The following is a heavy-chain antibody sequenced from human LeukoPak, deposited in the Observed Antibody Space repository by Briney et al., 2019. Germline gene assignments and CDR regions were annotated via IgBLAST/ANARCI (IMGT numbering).Heavy chain of an antibody. J-gene: IGHJ6*03. D-gene: IGHD6-13*01. Sequence: PSETLSLTCTVSGGSISSYYWSWIRQPAGKGLEWIGRIYTSGSTNYNPSLKSRVTMSVDTSKNQFSLKLSSVTAADTAVYYCARSIAAAGSYYYYYYMDVWGKGTTVTISS. V-gene: IGHV4-4*07. CDR3: ARSIAAAGSYYYYYYMDV. CDR2: IYTSGST. CDR1: GGSISSYY.